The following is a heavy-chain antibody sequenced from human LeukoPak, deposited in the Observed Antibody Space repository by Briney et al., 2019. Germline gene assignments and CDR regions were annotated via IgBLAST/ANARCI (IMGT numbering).Heavy chain of an antibody. J-gene: IGHJ4*02. V-gene: IGHV3-48*01. Sequence: GGSLRLSCAASGFTFSSYSMNWVRQAPGKGLEWVSYISSSSTIYYADSVKGRFTISRDNSKNTLYLRMNSLRAEDTAVYYCAKDSGDASSLDYWGQGTLVTVSS. D-gene: IGHD5-24*01. CDR3: AKDSGDASSLDY. CDR1: GFTFSSYS. CDR2: ISSSSTI.